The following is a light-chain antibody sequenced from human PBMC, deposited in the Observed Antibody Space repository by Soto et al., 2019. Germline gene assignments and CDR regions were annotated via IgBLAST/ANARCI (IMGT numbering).Light chain of an antibody. Sequence: IVMTQSPATLSVSPGERATLSCRASQSVSSNFAWYQQKFGQAPRLLIYGASTRATGIPARFSGSGSGTEFTFTISSLQSEDFAVYYCQQYNNWPLTFGGGTKVEIK. CDR2: GAS. CDR3: QQYNNWPLT. J-gene: IGKJ4*01. CDR1: QSVSSN. V-gene: IGKV3-15*01.